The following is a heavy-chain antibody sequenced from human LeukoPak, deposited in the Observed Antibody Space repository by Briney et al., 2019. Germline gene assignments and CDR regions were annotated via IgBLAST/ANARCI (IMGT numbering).Heavy chain of an antibody. D-gene: IGHD2-21*01. CDR2: SSAYNGNT. V-gene: IGHV1-18*01. J-gene: IGHJ4*02. CDR1: GYTFTSYG. Sequence: GASVKVSCKASGYTFTSYGISWVRQAPGQGLEWMGWSSAYNGNTNYAQKLQGRVTMTTDTSTSTAYMELSSPRSEDTAVYYCARVFSAYYFDYWGQGTLVTVSS. CDR3: ARVFSAYYFDY.